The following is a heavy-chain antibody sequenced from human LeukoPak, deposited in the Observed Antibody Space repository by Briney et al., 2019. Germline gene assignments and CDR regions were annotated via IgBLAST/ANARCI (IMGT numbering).Heavy chain of an antibody. CDR2: IYYSGST. J-gene: IGHJ1*01. D-gene: IGHD3-9*01. CDR3: ARGYYDILTGYFGAEYFQH. CDR1: GGSISSYY. Sequence: SETLSLTCTVSGGSISSYYWSWIRQPPGKGLEWIGYIYYSGSTNYNPSLKSRVTISVDTSKNQFSLKLSSVTAADTAVYYCARGYYDILTGYFGAEYFQHWGQGTLVTVSS. V-gene: IGHV4-59*01.